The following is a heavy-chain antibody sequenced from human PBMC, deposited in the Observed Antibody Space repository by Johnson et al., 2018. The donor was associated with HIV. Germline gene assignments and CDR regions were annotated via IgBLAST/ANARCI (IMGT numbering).Heavy chain of an antibody. D-gene: IGHD4-23*01. CDR2: ISGSGGST. V-gene: IGHV3-23*04. Sequence: VQLVESGGGLVQPGGSLRLSCAASGFTFSSYAMNWVRQAPGKGLEWVSAISGSGGSTYYADSVKGRFTISRDNSKNTLYLQMNSLRAEDTALYYCAKVGATVITPRGEAFDIWGQGTMVTVSS. CDR3: AKVGATVITPRGEAFDI. J-gene: IGHJ3*02. CDR1: GFTFSSYA.